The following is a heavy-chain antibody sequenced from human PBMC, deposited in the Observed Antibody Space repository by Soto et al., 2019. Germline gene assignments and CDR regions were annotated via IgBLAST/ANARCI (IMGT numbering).Heavy chain of an antibody. CDR2: INQYGSEK. CDR3: ARDKKVGATKFDT. CDR1: GFSFGTYW. Sequence: VQLVDSGGGLVQPGGSLRLSCAASGFSFGTYWMSWVRQAPGKGLEWVAIINQYGSEKYYVGHVKGRLTIARDNAEKYLYLQMNSLRGDDKAVYYCARDKKVGATKFDTWGQGTHVTDSS. D-gene: IGHD1-26*01. J-gene: IGHJ5*02. V-gene: IGHV3-7*01.